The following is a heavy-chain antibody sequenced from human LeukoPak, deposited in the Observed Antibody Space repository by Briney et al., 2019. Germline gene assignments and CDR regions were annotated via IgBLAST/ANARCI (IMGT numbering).Heavy chain of an antibody. V-gene: IGHV4-59*01. D-gene: IGHD5-12*01. CDR1: GGSISTSY. CDR3: ARGFDSKSTYFDY. CDR2: IYYSGTT. J-gene: IGHJ4*02. Sequence: PSETLSLTCTLSGGSISTSYWNWVRQPPGKGLEWIGYIYYSGTTKYNPSLRSRVTISVDTSKNQFSLRLTSVTAADTAVYCCARGFDSKSTYFDYWGQGTLVTVSS.